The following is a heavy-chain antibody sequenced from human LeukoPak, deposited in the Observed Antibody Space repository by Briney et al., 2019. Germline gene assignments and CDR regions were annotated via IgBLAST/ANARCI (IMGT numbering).Heavy chain of an antibody. D-gene: IGHD3-22*01. CDR2: ISYDGSNK. CDR1: GFTFSSYA. J-gene: IGHJ3*02. CDR3: ARGARVTMIVVVVHRPDAFDI. V-gene: IGHV3-30*04. Sequence: PGGSLRLSCAASGFTFSSYAMHWVRQAPGKGLEWVAVISYDGSNKYYADSVKGRFTISRDNSKNTLYLQMNSLRAEDTAVYYCARGARVTMIVVVVHRPDAFDIWGQGTMVTVSS.